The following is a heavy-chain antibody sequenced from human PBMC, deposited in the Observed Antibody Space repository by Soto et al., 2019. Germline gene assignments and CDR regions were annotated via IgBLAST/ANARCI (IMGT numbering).Heavy chain of an antibody. J-gene: IGHJ5*01. V-gene: IGHV2-5*02. D-gene: IGHD4-17*01. CDR1: GFSLSTRGVG. CDR3: AHRGLSYGGNGVLVEWFDS. CDR2: IYWDDDK. Sequence: QITLKESGPTLVKPTQTLTLTCTFSGFSLSTRGVGVGWIRQPPGKALEWLALIYWDDDKRYSPSLKSRLTITKETSKKQVVLTMTNMEPVDTATYYCAHRGLSYGGNGVLVEWFDSWGQGTLVAVSS.